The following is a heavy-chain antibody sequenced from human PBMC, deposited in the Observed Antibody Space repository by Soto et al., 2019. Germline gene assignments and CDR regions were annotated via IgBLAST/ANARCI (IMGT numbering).Heavy chain of an antibody. J-gene: IGHJ4*02. CDR3: AKDHLPSGYGYFDY. V-gene: IGHV3-23*01. CDR2: ISGSGGTT. CDR1: GFTFRTHD. D-gene: IGHD5-12*01. Sequence: PLNQPCIASGFTFRTHDWTEILYSPGKGLECVSTISGSGGTTYYADSVKGRFTISRDNSKNTLYLQMNSLRAEDTAVYYCAKDHLPSGYGYFDYWGQGTLVTVSS.